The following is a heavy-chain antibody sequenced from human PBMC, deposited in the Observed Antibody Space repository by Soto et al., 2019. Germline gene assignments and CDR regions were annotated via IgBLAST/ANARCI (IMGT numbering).Heavy chain of an antibody. CDR1: GGSISIYY. CDR2: IYYSGST. D-gene: IGHD3-22*01. J-gene: IGHJ6*02. V-gene: IGHV4-59*01. CDR3: ARLVVIPNYYYGMDV. Sequence: SETLSLTCTFSGGSISIYYWSWIRQPPGKGLEWIGYIYYSGSTNYNPSLKSRVTISVDTSKNQFSLNLSSVTAADTAVYYCARLVVIPNYYYGMDVWGQGTPVTVSS.